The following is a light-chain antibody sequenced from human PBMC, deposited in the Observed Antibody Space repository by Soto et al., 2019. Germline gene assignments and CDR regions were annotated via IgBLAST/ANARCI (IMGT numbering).Light chain of an antibody. CDR1: QSVSSY. V-gene: IGKV3-11*01. CDR3: QQYHRSPQT. CDR2: DAS. Sequence: EIVLTQSPANLYLSPGERATLSCRASQSVSSYLAWYQQKPGQAPRLLIYDASNRATGIPARFSGSGSGTDFTLTISSLEPEDFAVYYCQQYHRSPQTFGQGTKVDIK. J-gene: IGKJ1*01.